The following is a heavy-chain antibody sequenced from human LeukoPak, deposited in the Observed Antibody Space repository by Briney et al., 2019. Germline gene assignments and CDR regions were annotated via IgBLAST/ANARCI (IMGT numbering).Heavy chain of an antibody. V-gene: IGHV3-23*01. Sequence: PGGSLRLSCAASGFTFSSYAMSWVRQAPGKGLEWVSAISGSGGSTYYADSVKGRFTISRDNSKNTLYLQMNSLRGEDTALYYCARVSGGYYFDDWGQGTLVIVSS. CDR3: ARVSGGYYFDD. CDR2: ISGSGGST. CDR1: GFTFSSYA. D-gene: IGHD3-16*01. J-gene: IGHJ4*02.